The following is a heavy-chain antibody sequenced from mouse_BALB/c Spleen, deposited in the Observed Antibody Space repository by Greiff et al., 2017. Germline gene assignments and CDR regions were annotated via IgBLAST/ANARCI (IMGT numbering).Heavy chain of an antibody. CDR1: GYTFSSYW. J-gene: IGHJ3*01. D-gene: IGHD2-4*01. CDR2: ILPGSGST. Sequence: QVQLQQSGAELMKPGASVKISCKATGYTFSSYWIEWVKQRPGHGLEWIGEILPGSGSTNYNEKFKGKATFTADTSSNTAYMQLSSLTSEDSAVYYCARLGDYDESFAYWGQGTLVTVSA. CDR3: ARLGDYDESFAY. V-gene: IGHV1-9*01.